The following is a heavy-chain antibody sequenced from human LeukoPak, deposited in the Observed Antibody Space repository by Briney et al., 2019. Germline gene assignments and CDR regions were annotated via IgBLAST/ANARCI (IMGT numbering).Heavy chain of an antibody. Sequence: PGGSLRLSCAASGFTFSSYAMSWVRQAPGKGLEWVANIKQDGSEKYYVDSVKGRFTISRDNAKNSLYLQMNSLRAEDTAVYYCAREDLKSQAFDIWGQGTMVTVSS. J-gene: IGHJ3*02. V-gene: IGHV3-7*01. CDR1: GFTFSSYA. D-gene: IGHD3-3*01. CDR3: AREDLKSQAFDI. CDR2: IKQDGSEK.